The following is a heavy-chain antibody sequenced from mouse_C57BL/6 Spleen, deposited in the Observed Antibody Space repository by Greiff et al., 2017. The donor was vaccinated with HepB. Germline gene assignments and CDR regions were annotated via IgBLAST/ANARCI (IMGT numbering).Heavy chain of an antibody. D-gene: IGHD1-1*01. CDR2: ISYDGSN. Sequence: VQLQQSGPGLVKPSQSLSLTCSVTGYSITSGYYWNWIRQFPGNKLEWMGYISYDGSNNYNPSLKNRISITRDTSKNQFFLKLNSVTTEDTATYYCAREPLRSHGDYWGQGTSVTVSS. J-gene: IGHJ4*01. CDR3: AREPLRSHGDY. V-gene: IGHV3-6*01. CDR1: GYSITSGYY.